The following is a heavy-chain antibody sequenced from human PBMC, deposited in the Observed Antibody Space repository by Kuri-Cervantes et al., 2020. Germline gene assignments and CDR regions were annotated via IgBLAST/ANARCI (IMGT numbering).Heavy chain of an antibody. CDR2: IIPLFGTA. Sequence: SVKVSCKASGGTFGTYAISWVRQAPGQGLEWLGGIIPLFGTANYTQKFHGRVTFTTDESTSTAYMDLSSLRSEDTAVYYCADSSMRGGFDPWGQGTLVTVSS. CDR1: GGTFGTYA. CDR3: ADSSMRGGFDP. D-gene: IGHD2-8*01. J-gene: IGHJ5*02. V-gene: IGHV1-69*05.